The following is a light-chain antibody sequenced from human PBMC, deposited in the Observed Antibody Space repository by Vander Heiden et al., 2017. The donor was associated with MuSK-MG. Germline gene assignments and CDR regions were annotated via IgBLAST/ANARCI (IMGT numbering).Light chain of an antibody. CDR3: SSYKSRSTV. J-gene: IGLJ2*01. V-gene: IGLV2-14*01. CDR2: QVN. Sequence: SALTQPASVSGSPGQSITISCTGTSSDGGGNKYVSWYQQHPGKAPRLMIYQVNNRPSGVSNRFSGSKSGNTASLTISGLQAEDEASYYCSSYKSRSTVFGGGTKLTVL. CDR1: SSDGGGNKY.